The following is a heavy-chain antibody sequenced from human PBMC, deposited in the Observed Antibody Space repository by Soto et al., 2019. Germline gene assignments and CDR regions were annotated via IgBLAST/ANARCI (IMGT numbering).Heavy chain of an antibody. CDR2: ISGSGGST. J-gene: IGHJ4*02. CDR3: AKPFYDFGSCYQDY. CDR1: GFTISSYA. Sequence: SLSLACAACGFTISSYAMSCVRQAPGKGLEWVSAISGSGGSTYYADSVKGRFTISRDNSKNTLYLQMNSLRAEDTAVYYCAKPFYDFGSCYQDYWGQGTLVTVSS. D-gene: IGHD3-3*01. V-gene: IGHV3-23*01.